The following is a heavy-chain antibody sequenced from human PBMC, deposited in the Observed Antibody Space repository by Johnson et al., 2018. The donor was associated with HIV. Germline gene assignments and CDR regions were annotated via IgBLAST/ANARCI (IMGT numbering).Heavy chain of an antibody. CDR3: ATERAVVSANAFDI. Sequence: QVQLVESGGGLVKPGGSLRLSCAASGFTFSDYYMSWIRQAPGKGLEWVSYISSSGSNRDYSDSVKGRFTISRDNSKNTLYLQMNSLRPEDTAVYYCATERAVVSANAFDIWGQGTMVTVSS. CDR2: ISSSGSNR. CDR1: GFTFSDYY. D-gene: IGHD4-23*01. J-gene: IGHJ3*02. V-gene: IGHV3-11*04.